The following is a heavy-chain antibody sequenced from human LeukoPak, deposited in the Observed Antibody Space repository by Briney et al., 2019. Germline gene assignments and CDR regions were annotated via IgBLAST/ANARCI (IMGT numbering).Heavy chain of an antibody. Sequence: SETLSLTCAVSDDSFSSHYWTWIRQPPGKGLEWIGYISYIGRTNYNPSLKSRVTISIDTSKNQFSLKLTSVTAADTAVYYCARDLVTVTKGFDIWGQGQWSASLQ. CDR3: ARDLVTVTKGFDI. D-gene: IGHD4-17*01. J-gene: IGHJ3*02. V-gene: IGHV4-59*11. CDR1: DDSFSSHY. CDR2: ISYIGRT.